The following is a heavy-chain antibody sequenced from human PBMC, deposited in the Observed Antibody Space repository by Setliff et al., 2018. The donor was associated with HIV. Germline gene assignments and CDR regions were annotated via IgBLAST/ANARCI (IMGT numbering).Heavy chain of an antibody. Sequence: PGGSLRLSCAASGFTFSSYSMNWVRQAPGKGLEWVSYISSSGNSIYYADSVKGRFSISRDNAKNSLYLQMNGLRAEDTAVYYCVRDWLVREIIAVYYFDHWGQGTLVTVSS. V-gene: IGHV3-48*01. CDR1: GFTFSSYS. CDR3: VRDWLVREIIAVYYFDH. D-gene: IGHD3-10*01. J-gene: IGHJ4*02. CDR2: ISSSGNSI.